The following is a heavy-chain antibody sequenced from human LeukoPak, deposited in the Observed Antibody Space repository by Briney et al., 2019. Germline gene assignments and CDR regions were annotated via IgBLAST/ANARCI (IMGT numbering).Heavy chain of an antibody. CDR2: ISWNSGSI. V-gene: IGHV3-9*01. J-gene: IGHJ3*02. D-gene: IGHD6-19*01. CDR1: GFTFDDYA. CDR3: AKADSSGWYGAFDI. Sequence: TGGSLRLSCAASGFTFDDYAMHWVRQAPGKGLEWVSGISWNSGSIGYADSVKGRFTISRDNAKNSLYLQMNSLRAEDTALYYCAKADSSGWYGAFDIWGQGTMVTVSS.